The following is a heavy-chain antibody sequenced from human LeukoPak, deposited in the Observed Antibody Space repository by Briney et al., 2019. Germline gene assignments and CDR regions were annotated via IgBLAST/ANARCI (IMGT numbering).Heavy chain of an antibody. V-gene: IGHV1-18*01. CDR2: ISAYNGNT. CDR1: GYTFTSYG. D-gene: IGHD3-16*02. CDR3: ARSFGGVIVILGDY. J-gene: IGHJ4*02. Sequence: ASVKVSCKASGYTFTSYGISWVRQAPGQGLEWMGWISAYNGNTNYAQKLQGRVTMTRNTSISTAYMELSSLRSEDTAVYYCARSFGGVIVILGDYWGQGTLVTVSS.